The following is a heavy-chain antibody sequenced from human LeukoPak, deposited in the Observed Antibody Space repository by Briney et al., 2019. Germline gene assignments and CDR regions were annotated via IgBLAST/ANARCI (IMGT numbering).Heavy chain of an antibody. V-gene: IGHV3-23*01. D-gene: IGHD1-26*01. Sequence: GGSLRLSCAASGFTFSSYSMNWVRQAPGKGLEWVSTISGGGGSTCYADSVKGRFTISRDNSKNTLYLQVNSLRAEDTAVYYCAKGGKWDVTPFDYWGQGTLVTVSS. CDR2: ISGGGGST. CDR1: GFTFSSYS. CDR3: AKGGKWDVTPFDY. J-gene: IGHJ4*02.